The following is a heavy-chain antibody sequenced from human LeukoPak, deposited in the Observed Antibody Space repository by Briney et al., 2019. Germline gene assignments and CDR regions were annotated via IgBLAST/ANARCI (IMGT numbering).Heavy chain of an antibody. D-gene: IGHD2-21*01. CDR3: ASSCGGDCYFAQDY. V-gene: IGHV4-38-2*02. Sequence: SPSETLSLTCTASGYSISSGYYWGWIRQPPGKGLEWIGSIYHSGSTYYNPSLKSRVTISVDTSKNQFSLKLSSVTAADTAVYYCASSCGGDCYFAQDYWGQGTLVTVSS. CDR1: GYSISSGYY. J-gene: IGHJ4*02. CDR2: IYHSGST.